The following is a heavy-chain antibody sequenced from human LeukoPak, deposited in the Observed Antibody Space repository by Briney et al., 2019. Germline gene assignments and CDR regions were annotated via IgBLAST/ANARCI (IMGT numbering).Heavy chain of an antibody. V-gene: IGHV4-31*03. CDR1: GGSINSAGYN. D-gene: IGHD2-2*01. CDR2: IYYSGGT. J-gene: IGHJ5*02. Sequence: SQTLSLTCTVSGGSINSAGYNWYWIRQHPGKGLEWIGYIYYSGGTYYNPSLKSRLTISIDTSKNQFSLRLSSVTAADTAVYYCARDLGRYCSSTTCPRWFDPWGQGTLVTVSS. CDR3: ARDLGRYCSSTTCPRWFDP.